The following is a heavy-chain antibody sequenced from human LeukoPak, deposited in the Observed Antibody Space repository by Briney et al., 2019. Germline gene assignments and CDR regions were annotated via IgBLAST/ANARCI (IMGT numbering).Heavy chain of an antibody. CDR1: GGSISSYY. J-gene: IGHJ6*03. Sequence: SETLSLTCTVSGGSISSYYWSWIRQPPGKGLEWIGYIYYSGSTNYNPSLKSRVTISVDTSKNQFSLKLSSVTAADTAVYYCASANYYYYYYMDVWGKGTTVTVSS. CDR3: ASANYYYYYYMDV. V-gene: IGHV4-59*01. CDR2: IYYSGST.